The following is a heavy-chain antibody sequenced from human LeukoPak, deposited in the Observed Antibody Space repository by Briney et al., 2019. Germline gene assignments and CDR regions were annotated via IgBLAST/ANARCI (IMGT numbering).Heavy chain of an antibody. CDR1: GGSISSYY. J-gene: IGHJ6*03. Sequence: SETLSLTCTVSGGSISSYYWSWIRQPPGKGLEWIGYIYYSGSTNYNPSLKSRVTISVDTSKNQFSLKLSSVTAADTAVYYCASANYYYYYYMDVWGKGTTVTVSS. CDR3: ASANYYYYYYMDV. V-gene: IGHV4-59*01. CDR2: IYYSGST.